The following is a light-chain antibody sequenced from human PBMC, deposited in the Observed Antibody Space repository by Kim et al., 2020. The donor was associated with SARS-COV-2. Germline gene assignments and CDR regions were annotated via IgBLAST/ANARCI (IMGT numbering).Light chain of an antibody. Sequence: VSAGDRATLSCRARQGVASNLAWYRQTPGQPPRLLMYDVSVRATGVPARFSGRGSGTQFTLTITNLQSEDSAVYFCQQYNNWPPYTFGQGTKLEI. CDR3: QQYNNWPPYT. V-gene: IGKV3-15*01. J-gene: IGKJ2*01. CDR2: DVS. CDR1: QGVASN.